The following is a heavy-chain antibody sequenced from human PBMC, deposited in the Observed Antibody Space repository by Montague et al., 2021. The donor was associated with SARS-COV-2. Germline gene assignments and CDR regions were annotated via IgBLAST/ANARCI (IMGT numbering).Heavy chain of an antibody. Sequence: SETLSLTCAVYGRSFSGYYWSWIRQPPGKGLEWIGEINHSGSTNYNPSLKSRVTISVDTSKNQFSLKLSSVTAADTAVYYCARDTRITMIVVVQGYGMDVWGQGTTVTVSS. CDR2: INHSGST. D-gene: IGHD3-22*01. J-gene: IGHJ6*02. CDR1: GRSFSGYY. V-gene: IGHV4-34*01. CDR3: ARDTRITMIVVVQGYGMDV.